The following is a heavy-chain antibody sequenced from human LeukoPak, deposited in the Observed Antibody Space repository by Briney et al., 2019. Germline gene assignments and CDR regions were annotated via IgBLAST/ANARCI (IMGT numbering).Heavy chain of an antibody. Sequence: SVKVSCKASGGTFSSYAVSWVRQAPGQGLEWMGRIIPILGIANYAQKFQGRVTITADKSTSTAYMELSSLRSEDTAVYYCAKVPTITTDGHFDYWGQGTLVTVSS. J-gene: IGHJ4*02. CDR2: IIPILGIA. CDR3: AKVPTITTDGHFDY. V-gene: IGHV1-69*04. CDR1: GGTFSSYA. D-gene: IGHD4-11*01.